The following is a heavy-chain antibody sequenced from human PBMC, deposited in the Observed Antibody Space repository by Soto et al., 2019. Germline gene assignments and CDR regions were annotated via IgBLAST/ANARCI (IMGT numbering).Heavy chain of an antibody. D-gene: IGHD6-6*01. Sequence: QVQLVQSGAEEKKPGASVKVSCTASGYTFTGYYMHWVRQAPGQGLEWMGWITPNSGCTNYAQKFKGRVTMTRDTSISTDYMDLSSLRSDDTAVYYYARVSGIAARTNWFYPWGQGTLVTVSS. CDR3: ARVSGIAARTNWFYP. V-gene: IGHV1-2*02. J-gene: IGHJ5*02. CDR2: ITPNSGCT. CDR1: GYTFTGYY.